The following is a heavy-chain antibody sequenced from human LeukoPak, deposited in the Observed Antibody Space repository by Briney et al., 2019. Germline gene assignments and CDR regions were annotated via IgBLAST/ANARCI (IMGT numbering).Heavy chain of an antibody. V-gene: IGHV1-2*02. Sequence: GASVKVSCKASRYTFTGYYMHWVRQASGQGLEWMGWINPNSGGTNYAQKFQGRVTMTRDTSISTAYMELSRLRSDDTAVYYCAREDAAGELFDYWGQGTLVTLSS. CDR3: AREDAAGELFDY. D-gene: IGHD7-27*01. J-gene: IGHJ4*02. CDR1: RYTFTGYY. CDR2: INPNSGGT.